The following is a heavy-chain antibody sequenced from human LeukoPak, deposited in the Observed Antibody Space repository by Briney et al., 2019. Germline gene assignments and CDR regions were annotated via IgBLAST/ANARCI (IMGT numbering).Heavy chain of an antibody. CDR1: GFTFSSYG. J-gene: IGHJ5*02. Sequence: GGSLRLYCAASGFTFSSYGMHWVRQAPGKGLEWVAFIRYDGSNKYYADSVKGRFTISRDNSKNTLYLQMNSLRAKDTAVYYCAKDPGSGYAIDPWGQGTLVTVSS. D-gene: IGHD5-12*01. V-gene: IGHV3-30*02. CDR2: IRYDGSNK. CDR3: AKDPGSGYAIDP.